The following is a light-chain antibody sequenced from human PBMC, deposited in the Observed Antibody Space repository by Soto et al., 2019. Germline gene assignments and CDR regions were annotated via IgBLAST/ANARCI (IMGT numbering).Light chain of an antibody. V-gene: IGKV3-20*01. CDR3: QHFGGTTHV. CDR1: QSVSSSY. J-gene: IGKJ5*01. CDR2: GAS. Sequence: VLTQYPGTQSLSPGEGATVFCMASQSVSSSYIAWYQQRPGQTPSLLIYGASTSVTGIPDRFSGSGSGTHFTLTFSRLGPGDFAVYYCQHFGGTTHVFGQGTRLEIK.